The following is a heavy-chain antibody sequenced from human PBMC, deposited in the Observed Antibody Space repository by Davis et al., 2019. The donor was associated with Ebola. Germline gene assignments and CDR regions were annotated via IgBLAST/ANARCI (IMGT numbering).Heavy chain of an antibody. D-gene: IGHD4-17*01. V-gene: IGHV3-30-3*01. CDR2: ISYDGSNK. CDR3: ARESYGEHYFDS. J-gene: IGHJ4*02. CDR1: GFTFSSYA. Sequence: GESLKISCAASGFTFSSYAMHWVRQAPGKGLEWVAVISYDGSNKYYADSVRGRFTISRDNSKNTLYLQINSLTVEDTAVYSCARESYGEHYFDSWGQGTLVTVSS.